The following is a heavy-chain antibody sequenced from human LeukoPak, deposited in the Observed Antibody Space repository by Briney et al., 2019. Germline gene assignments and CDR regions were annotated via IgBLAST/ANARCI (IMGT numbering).Heavy chain of an antibody. CDR2: IYYSGST. Sequence: SETLSLTCTVSGDSISSSTYYWGWIRQPPGKGLEWIGSIYYSGSTYYNPSLKSRVTISIDTSKNQFSLKLSSVTAADTAVYYCARVSSTWGSNWLDPWGQGTLVTVSS. J-gene: IGHJ5*02. CDR1: GDSISSSTYY. V-gene: IGHV4-39*07. CDR3: ARVSSTWGSNWLDP. D-gene: IGHD6-13*01.